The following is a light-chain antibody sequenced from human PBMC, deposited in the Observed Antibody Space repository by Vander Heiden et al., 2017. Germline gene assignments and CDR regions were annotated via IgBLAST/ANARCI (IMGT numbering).Light chain of an antibody. Sequence: STLSESEGDRVTITCRAGQSISNYLNWSQQKPWKSPKLLMYDASSLHSGVPPKFSGRSRGTGFTMTSSIRQQEEFTTYYFPLNDCAPAPTFGQGTKLEIK. CDR1: QSISNY. J-gene: IGKJ1*01. CDR2: DAS. V-gene: IGKV1-39*01. CDR3: PLNDCAPAPT.